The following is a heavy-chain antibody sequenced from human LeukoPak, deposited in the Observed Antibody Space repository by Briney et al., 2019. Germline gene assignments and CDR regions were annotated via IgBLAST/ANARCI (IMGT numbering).Heavy chain of an antibody. D-gene: IGHD6-6*01. CDR1: GYTFTGYH. V-gene: IGHV1-2*02. Sequence: GASVKVSCKASGYTFTGYHMHWVRQAPGQGLEWMGWINPNSGGTNYAQKFQGRVTMTRDTSISTAYMELSRLRSDDTAVYYCARGYSSSSGYYYYYMDVWGKGTTVTVSS. J-gene: IGHJ6*03. CDR2: INPNSGGT. CDR3: ARGYSSSSGYYYYYMDV.